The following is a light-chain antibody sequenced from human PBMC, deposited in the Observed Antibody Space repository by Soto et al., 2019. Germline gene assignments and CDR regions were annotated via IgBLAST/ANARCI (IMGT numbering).Light chain of an antibody. Sequence: ETVMTQSPATRSVSPGERATLSCRASQTIANNLAWYQQRPGQAPRLLIYGASTRATGIPARFSGSGSGTEFTLTISSLQSEDFAMYYGQQYNNWPPYTFGQGTKLEIK. CDR3: QQYNNWPPYT. CDR1: QTIANN. V-gene: IGKV3-15*01. J-gene: IGKJ2*01. CDR2: GAS.